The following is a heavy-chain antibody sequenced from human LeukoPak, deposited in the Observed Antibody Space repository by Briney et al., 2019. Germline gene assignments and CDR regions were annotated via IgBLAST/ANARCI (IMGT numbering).Heavy chain of an antibody. D-gene: IGHD3-22*01. CDR2: IYYSGST. V-gene: IGHV4-31*03. J-gene: IGHJ4*02. CDR1: GGSISSGGYY. Sequence: SETLSFTCTVSGGSISSGGYYWSWIRQHPGKGLEWIGYIYYSGSTYYNPSLKSRVTISVDTSKNQFSLKLSSVTAADTAVYYCARGNGGDSSGYYFHYWGQGTLVTVSS. CDR3: ARGNGGDSSGYYFHY.